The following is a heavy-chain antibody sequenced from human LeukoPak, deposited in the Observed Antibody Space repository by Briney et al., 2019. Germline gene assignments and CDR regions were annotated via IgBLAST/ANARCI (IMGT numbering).Heavy chain of an antibody. J-gene: IGHJ4*02. D-gene: IGHD1-26*01. CDR2: ISWNSGSI. CDR1: GFTFDDYA. CDR3: ARGVTTYSGSYYFDY. Sequence: GGSLRLSCAASGFTFDDYAMHWVRQAPGKGLEWVSGISWNSGSIGYADSVKGRFTISRDNAKNSLYLQMNSLRAGDTAVYYCARGVTTYSGSYYFDYWGQGTLVTVSS. V-gene: IGHV3-9*01.